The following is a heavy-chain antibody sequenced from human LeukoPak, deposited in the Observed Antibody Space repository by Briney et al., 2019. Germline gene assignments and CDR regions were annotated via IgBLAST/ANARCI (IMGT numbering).Heavy chain of an antibody. D-gene: IGHD5-24*01. CDR3: AKAGTRDGYNPGEN. CDR1: GFIFSSYN. Sequence: PGGSLRLSCAASGFIFSSYNMNWVRQAPGKGLEWVSGISWNSGSISYADSVKGRFTISRDNAKKSLYLQMNSLGAEDTALYYCAKAGTRDGYNPGENWGQGTLVTVSS. J-gene: IGHJ4*02. CDR2: ISWNSGSI. V-gene: IGHV3-9*01.